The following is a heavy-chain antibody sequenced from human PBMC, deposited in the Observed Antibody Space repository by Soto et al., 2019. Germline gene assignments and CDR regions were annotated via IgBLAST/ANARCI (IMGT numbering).Heavy chain of an antibody. CDR1: GGSLGGFH. CDR2: ISRSGST. CDR3: ARGRTAALIETRLFRVLFDL. Sequence: QVQLQQWGAGLLKPSETLYLTCAVSGGSLGGFHWSWIRRPPGKGLEWIGEISRSGSTNYDPSLKSRVTVSMDTSRNQVSLNLSSVTDADTAVYYCARGRTAALIETRLFRVLFDLWGHGNLVIVSS. V-gene: IGHV4-34*01. D-gene: IGHD3-10*01. J-gene: IGHJ4*01.